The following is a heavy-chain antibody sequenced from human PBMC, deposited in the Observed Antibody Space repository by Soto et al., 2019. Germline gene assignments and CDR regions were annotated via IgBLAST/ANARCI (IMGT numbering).Heavy chain of an antibody. Sequence: EVQLLESGGGLVQPGGSLRLSCAASGFTFSSYAMSWVRQAPGKGLEWVSAISGSGGSTYYADSVKGRFTISRDNSKNTLYLQMNRLRAEDTAVYYCASSPRRFWEWLWSIDYWGQGTLVTVSS. CDR2: ISGSGGST. D-gene: IGHD3-3*01. CDR3: ASSPRRFWEWLWSIDY. CDR1: GFTFSSYA. J-gene: IGHJ4*02. V-gene: IGHV3-23*01.